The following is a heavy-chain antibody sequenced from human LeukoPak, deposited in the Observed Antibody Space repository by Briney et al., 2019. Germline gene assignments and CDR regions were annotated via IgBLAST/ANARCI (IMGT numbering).Heavy chain of an antibody. CDR3: AREIFWSGYYSNLHFDY. CDR2: ISSSSSYI. Sequence: PGGSLRLSCVASEFTFSSYNMNWVRQAPGKGLEWVSSISSSSSYIYYADAVMGRFTISRDNAKNSLYLQMNSLRAEDTAVYYCAREIFWSGYYSNLHFDYWGRGTLVTVSS. D-gene: IGHD3-3*01. V-gene: IGHV3-21*01. CDR1: EFTFSSYN. J-gene: IGHJ4*02.